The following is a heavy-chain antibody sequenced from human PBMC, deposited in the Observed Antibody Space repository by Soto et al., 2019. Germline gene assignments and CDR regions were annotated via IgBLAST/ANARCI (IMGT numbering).Heavy chain of an antibody. D-gene: IGHD1-26*01. V-gene: IGHV3-30-3*01. CDR3: ARSWELPPENNRYYYGMDV. J-gene: IGHJ6*02. Sequence: QVQLVQSGGGVVQPGRSLRLSCAASGFTFSTYAMHWVRQAPGQGLEWVAVISYDGANRYYADSVKGRFTISRDNSKESLYLQVNSLRREDTALYYCARSWELPPENNRYYYGMDVWGQGSTVTVS. CDR2: ISYDGANR. CDR1: GFTFSTYA.